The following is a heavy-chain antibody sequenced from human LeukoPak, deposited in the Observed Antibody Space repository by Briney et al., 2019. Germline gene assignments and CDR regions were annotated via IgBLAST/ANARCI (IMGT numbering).Heavy chain of an antibody. J-gene: IGHJ3*02. V-gene: IGHV4-4*07. D-gene: IGHD2-2*01. CDR2: IYTSGST. Sequence: SETLSLTCTVSGGSISSYYWSWIRQPAGKGLEWIGRIYTSGSTNYNPSLKSRVTMSVDTSKNQFSLKLSSVTAADTAVYYCARDPGGYCSSTSCTDAFDIWGQGTMVTVSS. CDR1: GGSISSYY. CDR3: ARDPGGYCSSTSCTDAFDI.